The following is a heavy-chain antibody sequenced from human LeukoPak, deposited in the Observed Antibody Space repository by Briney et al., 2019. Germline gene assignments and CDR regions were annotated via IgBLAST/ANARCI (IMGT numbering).Heavy chain of an antibody. V-gene: IGHV4-34*01. Sequence: SDTLSLTCAVSGESFSYNYWTWVRQPPGKGLEWIGDINHSGRVNYRPSLKSRVTISAHTSKSQFSLKLNAVTAADTAVYYCARGLGPMSPSLDYWGQGSLVTVSS. CDR2: INHSGRV. CDR1: GESFSYNY. J-gene: IGHJ4*02. CDR3: ARGLGPMSPSLDY. D-gene: IGHD3-22*01.